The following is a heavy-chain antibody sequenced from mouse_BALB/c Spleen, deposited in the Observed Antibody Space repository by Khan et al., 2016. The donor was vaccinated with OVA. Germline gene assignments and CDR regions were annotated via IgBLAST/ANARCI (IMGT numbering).Heavy chain of an antibody. V-gene: IGHV1S56*01. Sequence: VELVESGPELVKPGASVRISCKASGYTFTSYYIHWVKQRPGQGLEWIGWIYPGNVNTKYNEKFKGKATLTADKSSSTAYMQLNSLTSEDSAVYFCARSSLYATGAMDYWGQGTSVTVSS. CDR1: GYTFTSYY. CDR3: ARSSLYATGAMDY. D-gene: IGHD1-1*01. CDR2: IYPGNVNT. J-gene: IGHJ4*01.